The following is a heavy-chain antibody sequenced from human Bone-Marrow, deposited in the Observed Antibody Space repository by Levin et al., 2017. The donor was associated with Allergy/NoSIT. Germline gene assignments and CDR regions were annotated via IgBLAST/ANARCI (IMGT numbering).Heavy chain of an antibody. CDR3: AGGLRGIIQYYGMDV. V-gene: IGHV1-69*02. Sequence: GASVKVSCKPAGGTPESYSFNWVRQAPGQGPEWMGRIIPILGMTDYAQKFQGRVTISADISTSTAYMDLSSLTPEDTAVYYCAGGLRGIIQYYGMDVWGQGTTVTVSS. J-gene: IGHJ6*02. D-gene: IGHD3-16*02. CDR2: IIPILGMT. CDR1: GGTPESYS.